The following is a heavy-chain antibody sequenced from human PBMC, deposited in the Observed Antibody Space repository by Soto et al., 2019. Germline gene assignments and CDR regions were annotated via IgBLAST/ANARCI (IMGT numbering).Heavy chain of an antibody. CDR2: IAPSDSYT. Sequence: PGESMKISCKGSGYIFTSYWISWVRQMRGKGLEWMGRIAPSDSYTNYNSSLQGHVTISADKSISTAYLQWSSLKASDTAMYYCARQSESATITDYWGRGTLVTVSS. CDR1: GYIFTSYW. CDR3: ARQSESATITDY. D-gene: IGHD5-12*01. J-gene: IGHJ4*02. V-gene: IGHV5-10-1*01.